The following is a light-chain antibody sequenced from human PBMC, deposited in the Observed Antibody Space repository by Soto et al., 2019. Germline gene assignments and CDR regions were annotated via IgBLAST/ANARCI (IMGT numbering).Light chain of an antibody. V-gene: IGKV3-15*01. CDR1: QSVNSN. J-gene: IGKJ1*01. CDR2: GAS. CDR3: QEYNTWPWK. Sequence: ETVMTQSPSTLSVSPGERATLSFRASQSVNSNLAWYQQKLGQAPRVLIFGASTRATGIPARFSGSGSGTEFSLTINSLQSEDFAVYYCQEYNTWPWKFGQGTKVDIK.